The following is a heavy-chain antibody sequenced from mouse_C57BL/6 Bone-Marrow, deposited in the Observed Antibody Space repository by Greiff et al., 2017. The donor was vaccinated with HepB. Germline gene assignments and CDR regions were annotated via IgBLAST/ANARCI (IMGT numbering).Heavy chain of an antibody. V-gene: IGHV14-4*01. Sequence: EVQVVESGAELVRPGASVKLSCTASGFNIKDDYMHWVKQRPEQGLEWIGWIDPENGDTEYASKFQGKATITADTSSNTAYLQLSSLTSEDTAVYYCTSIYYGNYDYAMDYWGQGTSVTVSS. D-gene: IGHD2-1*01. CDR2: IDPENGDT. J-gene: IGHJ4*01. CDR3: TSIYYGNYDYAMDY. CDR1: GFNIKDDY.